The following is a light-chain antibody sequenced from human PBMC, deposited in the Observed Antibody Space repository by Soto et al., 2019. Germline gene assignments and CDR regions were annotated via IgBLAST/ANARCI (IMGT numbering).Light chain of an antibody. CDR2: GAS. CDR1: QSVXSN. Sequence: IVLTQSAATLSVSPGERVTLSCRASQSVXSNFAWYQQKPGQSPRFLXDGASTRATGIPARLSGSGSGTDFTLTISRLDPLYFAVYYCQQYGRAPRTFGQGTRLEI. CDR3: QQYGRAPRT. V-gene: IGKV3-20*01. J-gene: IGKJ5*01.